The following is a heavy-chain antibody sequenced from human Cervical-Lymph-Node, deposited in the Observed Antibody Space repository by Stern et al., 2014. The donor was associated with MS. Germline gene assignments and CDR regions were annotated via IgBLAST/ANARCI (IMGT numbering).Heavy chain of an antibody. Sequence: QVQLQESGPRLLKPSQTLSLTCTVSGLSISSPESRLSWIRQHPGKGLEWIGYIYYTGGTYYSPSLKSRLSMLVDTSNNQFSLRLTSVTAADTAVYYCARAGGAHMSFDYWGQGSLVSVSS. CDR1: GLSISSPESR. CDR2: IYYTGGT. J-gene: IGHJ4*02. V-gene: IGHV4-31*03. D-gene: IGHD2-21*01. CDR3: ARAGGAHMSFDY.